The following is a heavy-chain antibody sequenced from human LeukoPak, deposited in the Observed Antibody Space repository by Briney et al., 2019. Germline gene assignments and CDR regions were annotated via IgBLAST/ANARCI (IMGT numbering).Heavy chain of an antibody. J-gene: IGHJ4*02. CDR3: ARGFMPGYSYGYYFDY. D-gene: IGHD5-18*01. V-gene: IGHV7-4-1*02. CDR1: GYTFTSYA. CDR2: INTNTGNP. Sequence: ASVKVFCKASGYTFTSYAMNWVRQAPGQGLEWMGWINTNTGNPTYAQGFTGRFVFSLDTSVSTAYLQISSLKAEDTAAYYCARGFMPGYSYGYYFDYWGQGTLVTVSS.